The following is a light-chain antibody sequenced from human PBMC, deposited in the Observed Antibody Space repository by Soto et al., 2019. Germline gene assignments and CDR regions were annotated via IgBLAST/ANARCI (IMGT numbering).Light chain of an antibody. CDR2: GNS. Sequence: QGVLSKPPSVSGAPGQKVTISCTWSSSNIGAGYDLHWYQQLPGTAPKLLLYGNSNRPSGVPDRFSGSKSGTSASLAITGLQAEDEADYYCQYYDSSLSAYVFGTGTKVTVL. CDR1: SSNIGAGYD. CDR3: QYYDSSLSAYV. V-gene: IGLV1-40*01. J-gene: IGLJ1*01.